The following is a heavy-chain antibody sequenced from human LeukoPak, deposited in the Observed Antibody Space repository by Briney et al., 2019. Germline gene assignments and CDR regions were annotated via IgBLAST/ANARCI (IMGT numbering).Heavy chain of an antibody. Sequence: PSETLSLTCTVSGASISSYYWSWIRPPAGEGLEWIGRVHTSGSTNYNPSLESRVTMSVDTSRNQFSLHLSSVTAADTAMYYCARRVVNHAVDIWGQGTMVTVSS. J-gene: IGHJ3*02. CDR3: ARRVVNHAVDI. CDR2: VHTSGST. D-gene: IGHD3-3*01. V-gene: IGHV4-4*07. CDR1: GASISSYY.